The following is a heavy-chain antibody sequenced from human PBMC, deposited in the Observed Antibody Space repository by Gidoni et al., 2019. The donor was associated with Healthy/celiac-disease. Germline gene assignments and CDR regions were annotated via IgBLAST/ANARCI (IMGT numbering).Heavy chain of an antibody. CDR3: AKDQYYDFWSGYYF. CDR2: ISGSGGST. Sequence: EVQLLESGGGLVQPGGSLRLSCAASGFPVSSYAMSWVRQAPGKGLEWVSAISGSGGSTYYADSVKGRFTISRDNSKNTLYLQKNSLRAEDTAVYYCAKDQYYDFWSGYYFGGQGTLVTVSS. V-gene: IGHV3-23*01. J-gene: IGHJ4*02. CDR1: GFPVSSYA. D-gene: IGHD3-3*01.